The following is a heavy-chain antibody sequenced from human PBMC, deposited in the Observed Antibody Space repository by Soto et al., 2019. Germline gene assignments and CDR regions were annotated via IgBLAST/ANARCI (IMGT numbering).Heavy chain of an antibody. J-gene: IGHJ4*02. CDR3: ARGVSAGVDY. D-gene: IGHD1-26*01. CDR1: GYTLTELS. Sequence: ASVKVSCKVSGYTLTELSMHWVRQAPGKGLEWMGGFDPEDGETIYAQKFQGRVTMTEDTSINTAYMELTTLTSDDTAFYYCARGVSAGVDYWGQGTLVTVSS. V-gene: IGHV1-24*01. CDR2: FDPEDGET.